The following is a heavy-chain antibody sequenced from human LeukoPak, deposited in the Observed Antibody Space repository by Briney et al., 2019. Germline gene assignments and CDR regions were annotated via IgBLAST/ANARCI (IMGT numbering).Heavy chain of an antibody. CDR3: ARTTSRAPYYYYYMDV. CDR2: IYYSGST. D-gene: IGHD1-1*01. CDR1: GGSISSYY. Sequence: SETLSLTCTVSGGSISSYYWSWIRQPPGKGLERIGYIYYSGSTNYNPSLKSRVTISVDTSKNQFSLKLSSVTAADTAVYYCARTTSRAPYYYYYMDVWGEGTTVTVSS. J-gene: IGHJ6*03. V-gene: IGHV4-59*01.